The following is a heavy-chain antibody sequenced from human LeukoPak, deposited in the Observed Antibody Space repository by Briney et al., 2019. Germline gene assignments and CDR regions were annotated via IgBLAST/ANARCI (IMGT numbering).Heavy chain of an antibody. V-gene: IGHV4-59*12. J-gene: IGHJ4*02. D-gene: IGHD3-22*01. CDR3: ARLNYDSSGYYPDY. Sequence: SETLSLTCTVSGGSISSYYWSWIRQPPGKGLEWIGYIYHSGSTYYNPSLKSRVTISVDRSKNQFSLKLSSVTAADTAVYYCARLNYDSSGYYPDYWGQGTLVTVSP. CDR2: IYHSGST. CDR1: GGSISSYY.